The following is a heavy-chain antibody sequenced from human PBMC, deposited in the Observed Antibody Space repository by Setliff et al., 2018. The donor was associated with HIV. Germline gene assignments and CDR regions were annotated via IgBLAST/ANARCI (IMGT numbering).Heavy chain of an antibody. CDR1: GFTFTNYY. Sequence: GGSLRLSCAASGFTFTNYYMSWIRQAPGKGLELLSYISVSGTDIKYADSVKGRFTISRDNAKNSLYLQMNSLRAEDTAVYYCARDSRTGYFDSWGQGTLVTVSS. J-gene: IGHJ4*02. D-gene: IGHD2-2*01. CDR2: ISVSGTDI. CDR3: ARDSRTGYFDS. V-gene: IGHV3-11*04.